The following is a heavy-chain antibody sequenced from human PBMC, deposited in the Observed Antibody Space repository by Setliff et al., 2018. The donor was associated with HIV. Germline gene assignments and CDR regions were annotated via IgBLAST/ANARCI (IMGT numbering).Heavy chain of an antibody. Sequence: PWGTLRLSCSASGLTFSPYFMHWVRQAPGKGLEFVSAISSNGGRTYYPASVKGRFTISRDDSKSVAYLQMNSLQTEDTAVYYCSRWGGRQVGAPDYWGQGTLVTVSS. CDR2: ISSNGGRT. J-gene: IGHJ4*02. CDR1: GLTFSPYF. CDR3: SRWGGRQVGAPDY. V-gene: IGHV3-64*04. D-gene: IGHD1-26*01.